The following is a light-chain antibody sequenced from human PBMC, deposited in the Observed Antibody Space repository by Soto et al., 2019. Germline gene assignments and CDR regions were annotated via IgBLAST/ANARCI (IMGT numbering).Light chain of an antibody. J-gene: IGLJ2*01. V-gene: IGLV3-1*01. CDR1: KLGDKY. CDR3: QAWDSSTVV. CDR2: QDS. Sequence: SYELTQPPSVSGSPGQTASITCSGDKLGDKYAWWYQQKPGQSPVLVIYQDSKRPSGIPERFSGSNSGNTATLTISGTQAMDEADYYCQAWDSSTVVFGGGTKLTVL.